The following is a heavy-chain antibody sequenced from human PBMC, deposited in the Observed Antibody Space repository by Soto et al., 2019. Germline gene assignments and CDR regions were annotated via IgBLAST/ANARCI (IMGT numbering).Heavy chain of an antibody. CDR2: ISAYNGNT. CDR3: ARDVGYGLIEY. V-gene: IGHV1-18*01. CDR1: GYTFTCYG. D-gene: IGHD5-18*01. Sequence: AAVNVSFKASGYTFTCYGISWVRQAPGQGLEWMGWISAYNGNTNYAQKLQGRVTMTTDTSTSTAYMELRSLRSDDTAVYYCARDVGYGLIEYWGQGTLVTVSS. J-gene: IGHJ4*02.